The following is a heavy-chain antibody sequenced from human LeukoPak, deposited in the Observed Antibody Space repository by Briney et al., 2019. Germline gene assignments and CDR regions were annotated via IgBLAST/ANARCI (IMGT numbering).Heavy chain of an antibody. V-gene: IGHV3-48*01. CDR3: ASAPIEYSSSATYYFDY. Sequence: GGSLRLSCAASGFTFSSYSMNWVRQPPGKGLEWVSYISGTSSTIYFADSVKGRFTVSRDNAKNSLYLLMNSLRAEDTAVYYCASAPIEYSSSATYYFDYWGQRTLVTVSS. J-gene: IGHJ4*02. D-gene: IGHD6-6*01. CDR2: ISGTSSTI. CDR1: GFTFSSYS.